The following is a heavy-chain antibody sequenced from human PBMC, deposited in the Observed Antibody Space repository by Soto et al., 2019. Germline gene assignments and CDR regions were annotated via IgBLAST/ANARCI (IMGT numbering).Heavy chain of an antibody. D-gene: IGHD3-3*01. CDR3: ASHYDLWTGYLSPVDY. Sequence: PWGSLRLSCAASGYTFSDYYLSWIRQAPGKGLEWISYIDTSSTKIYYADSVRGRFTISRDNGKNSLFLEMNNLRVEDTAVYFCASHYDLWTGYLSPVDYWGRGTLVPVSS. V-gene: IGHV3-11*01. J-gene: IGHJ4*02. CDR2: IDTSSTKI. CDR1: GYTFSDYY.